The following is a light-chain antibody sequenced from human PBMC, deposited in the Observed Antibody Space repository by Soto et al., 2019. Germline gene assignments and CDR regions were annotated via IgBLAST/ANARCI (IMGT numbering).Light chain of an antibody. CDR3: SSFTTSSTWV. V-gene: IGLV2-14*01. Sequence: QSVLTQPASVSGSPGQSITISCTGTSSDIGFYNYVSWYQHHPAKAPKLMIYEVTYRPSGVSGRFSGSKSGNTASLTISGLQAEDEADYYCSSFTTSSTWVFGGGTKVTVL. J-gene: IGLJ3*02. CDR1: SSDIGFYNY. CDR2: EVT.